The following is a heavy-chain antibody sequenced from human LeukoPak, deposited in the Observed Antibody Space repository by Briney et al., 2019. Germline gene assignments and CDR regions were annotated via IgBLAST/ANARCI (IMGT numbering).Heavy chain of an antibody. J-gene: IGHJ5*02. D-gene: IGHD6-6*01. CDR3: AKDVLAARPDNWFDP. CDR1: GFTFSSYE. CDR2: ISSSGSTI. V-gene: IGHV3-48*03. Sequence: GGSLRLSCAASGFTFSSYEMNWVRQAPGKGLEWVSYISSSGSTIYYADSVKGRFTISRDNSKNTLYLQMNSLRAEDTAVYYCAKDVLAARPDNWFDPWGQGTLVTVSS.